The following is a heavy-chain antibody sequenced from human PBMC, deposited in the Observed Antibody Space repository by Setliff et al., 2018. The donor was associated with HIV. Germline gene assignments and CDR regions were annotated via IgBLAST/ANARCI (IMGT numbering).Heavy chain of an antibody. CDR2: IYSGGST. CDR1: EVIVSNNY. CDR3: AKVNPRSVVPSARILGGFDP. Sequence: PGGSLRLSCAVSEVIVSNNYMSWVRQAPGKGLEWVSVIYSGGSTDHADSVKGRFTISRDNSKNTVYLQMNSLRADDTAVYYCAKVNPRSVVPSARILGGFDPWGQGTPVTVSS. J-gene: IGHJ5*02. V-gene: IGHV3-53*01. D-gene: IGHD2-2*01.